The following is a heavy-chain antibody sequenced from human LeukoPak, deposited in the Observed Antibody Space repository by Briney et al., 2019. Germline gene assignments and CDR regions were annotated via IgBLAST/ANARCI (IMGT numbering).Heavy chain of an antibody. CDR3: ARQMATTDAFDI. CDR1: GGTFSSYA. CDR2: IIPIFGTA. D-gene: IGHD5-24*01. J-gene: IGHJ3*02. Sequence: GASVKVSCKASGGTFSSYAISWVRQAPGQGLEWMGGIIPIFGTANYAQKFQGRVTIATDGSTSTAYMELSSLRSEDTAVYYCARQMATTDAFDIWGQGTMVTVSS. V-gene: IGHV1-69*05.